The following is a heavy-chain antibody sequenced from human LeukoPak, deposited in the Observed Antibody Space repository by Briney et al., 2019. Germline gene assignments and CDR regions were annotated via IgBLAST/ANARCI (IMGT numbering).Heavy chain of an antibody. CDR2: IYTGGNT. CDR3: ARRSSGSPPYYFDY. D-gene: IGHD1-26*01. J-gene: IGHJ4*02. V-gene: IGHV3-53*01. Sequence: GGSLRLSCAASGFTVDSNYLSWVRQAPGKGLEWVSTIYTGGNTYYAASVKGRFTISRDNTKNTLYLQMNSLRAEDTAIYYCARRSSGSPPYYFDYWGQGTLVTVSS. CDR1: GFTVDSNY.